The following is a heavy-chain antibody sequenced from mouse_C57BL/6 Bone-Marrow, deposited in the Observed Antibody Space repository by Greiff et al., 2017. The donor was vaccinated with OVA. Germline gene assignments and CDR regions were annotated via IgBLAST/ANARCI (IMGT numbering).Heavy chain of an antibody. J-gene: IGHJ3*01. CDR3: AREGEYDYDGAWFAY. CDR2: IYPGDGDT. CDR1: GYAFSSSW. Sequence: QVQLQQSGPELVKPGASVKISCKASGYAFSSSWMNWVKQRPGKGLEWIGRIYPGDGDTNYNGKFKGKATLTADKSSSTAYMQLSSLTSEDSAVYFCAREGEYDYDGAWFAYWGQGTLVTVSA. D-gene: IGHD2-4*01. V-gene: IGHV1-82*01.